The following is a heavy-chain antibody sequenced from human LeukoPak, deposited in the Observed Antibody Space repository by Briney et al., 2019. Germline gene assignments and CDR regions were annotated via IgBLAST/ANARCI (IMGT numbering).Heavy chain of an antibody. V-gene: IGHV4-61*08. Sequence: PSETLSLTCTVSGGSISRGGYHWDWIRQRPGQGLEWIGCIYHSGNSAYNPSLKSRVTISVDTSKNQFSLKLSSVTAADTAVYYCARDLSYYDSSAFDPWGQGTLVTVSS. CDR1: GGSISRGGYH. CDR3: ARDLSYYDSSAFDP. CDR2: IYHSGNS. J-gene: IGHJ5*02. D-gene: IGHD3-22*01.